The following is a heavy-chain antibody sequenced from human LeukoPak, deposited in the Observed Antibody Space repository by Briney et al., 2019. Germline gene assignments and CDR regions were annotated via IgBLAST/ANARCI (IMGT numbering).Heavy chain of an antibody. J-gene: IGHJ4*02. Sequence: GASVKVSCKASGYTFTSYYMHWVRQAPGQGLEWMGIINPSGGGTNYAQKFQGRVTMTRDTSISTAYMELSRLRSDDTAVYYCARTKKVGATPDYWGQGTLVTVSS. V-gene: IGHV1-2*02. D-gene: IGHD1-26*01. CDR2: INPSGGGT. CDR3: ARTKKVGATPDY. CDR1: GYTFTSYY.